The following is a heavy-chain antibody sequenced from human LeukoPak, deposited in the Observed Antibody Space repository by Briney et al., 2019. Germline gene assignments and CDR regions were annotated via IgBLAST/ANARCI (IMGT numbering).Heavy chain of an antibody. J-gene: IGHJ5*02. V-gene: IGHV4-59*08. D-gene: IGHD2-2*01. CDR3: ARRICSSTSCYEGWLDP. CDR1: GGSISSYY. Sequence: SETLSLTCTVSGGSISSYYWSWIRQPPGKGLEWIGYIYYSRSTNYNPSLKSRVTISVDTSNNQFPLKLSSVTAADTAVYYCARRICSSTSCYEGWLDPWGQGTLVTVSS. CDR2: IYYSRST.